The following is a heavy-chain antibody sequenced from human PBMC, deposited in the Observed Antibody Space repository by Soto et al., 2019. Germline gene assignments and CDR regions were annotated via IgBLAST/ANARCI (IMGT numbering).Heavy chain of an antibody. CDR2: ISSSSSYI. V-gene: IGHV3-21*01. J-gene: IGHJ6*02. CDR1: GFTFSSNW. Sequence: EVQLVESGGGLVQPGGSLRLSCAASGFTFSSNWMHWVRRVPGRGLVWVSSISSSSSYIYYADSVKGRFTISRDNAKNSLYLQMNSLRAEDTAVYYCARDLVFWSGYDYYYGMDVWGQGTTVTVSS. CDR3: ARDLVFWSGYDYYYGMDV. D-gene: IGHD3-3*01.